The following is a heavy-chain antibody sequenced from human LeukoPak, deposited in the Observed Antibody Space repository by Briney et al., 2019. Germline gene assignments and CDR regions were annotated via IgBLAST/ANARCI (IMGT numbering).Heavy chain of an antibody. Sequence: SEILSLTCAVYGGSFSGYYWSWIRQPPGKGLEWIGEINHSGSTNYNPSLKSRVTISVDTSKNQFSLKLSSVTAADTAVYYCARVSYRYSYGSIDYWGQGTLVTVSS. J-gene: IGHJ4*02. CDR1: GGSFSGYY. CDR2: INHSGST. V-gene: IGHV4-34*01. D-gene: IGHD5-18*01. CDR3: ARVSYRYSYGSIDY.